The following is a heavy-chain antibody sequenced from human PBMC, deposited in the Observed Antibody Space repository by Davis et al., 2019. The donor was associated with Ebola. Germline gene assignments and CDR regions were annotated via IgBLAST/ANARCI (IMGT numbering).Heavy chain of an antibody. Sequence: ASVKVSCKASGYTFTGYYMHWVRQAPGQGLEWMGWINPNSGGTNYAQKFQGRVTMTRDTSISTAYMELSRLRSDDTAVYYCARGGIAARPNYYYYMDVWGKGTTVTVSS. CDR3: ARGGIAARPNYYYYMDV. D-gene: IGHD6-6*01. V-gene: IGHV1-2*02. J-gene: IGHJ6*03. CDR2: INPNSGGT. CDR1: GYTFTGYY.